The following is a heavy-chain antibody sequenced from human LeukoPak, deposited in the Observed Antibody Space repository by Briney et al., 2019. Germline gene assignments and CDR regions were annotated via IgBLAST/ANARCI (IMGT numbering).Heavy chain of an antibody. V-gene: IGHV4-34*01. Sequence: SETLSLTCAVYGGSFSGYYWSWIRQPPGKGLEWIGEINHSGSTNYSPSLKSRVTISVDTSKNQFSLKLSSVTAADTAVYYCARIGSGYYRPWGQGTLVTVSS. J-gene: IGHJ5*02. CDR1: GGSFSGYY. CDR3: ARIGSGYYRP. D-gene: IGHD3-3*01. CDR2: INHSGST.